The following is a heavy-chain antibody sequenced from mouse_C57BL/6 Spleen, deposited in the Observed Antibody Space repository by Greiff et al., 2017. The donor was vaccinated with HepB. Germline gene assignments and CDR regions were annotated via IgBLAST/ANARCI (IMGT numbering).Heavy chain of an antibody. CDR3: TSHYYDSSYAMDD. D-gene: IGHD1-1*01. J-gene: IGHJ4*01. CDR2: IDPETGGT. V-gene: IGHV1-15*01. CDR1: GYTFTDYE. Sequence: QVQLQQSGAELVRPGASVTLSCKASGYTFTDYEMHWVKQTPVHGLEWIGAIDPETGGTAYNQKFKGKAILTADKSSSTAYMELRSLTSEDSAVYYCTSHYYDSSYAMDDWGQGTSVTVSS.